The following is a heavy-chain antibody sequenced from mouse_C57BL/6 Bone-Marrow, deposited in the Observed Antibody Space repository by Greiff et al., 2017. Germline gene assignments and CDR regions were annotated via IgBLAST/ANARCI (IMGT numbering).Heavy chain of an antibody. CDR1: GYAFSSSW. CDR2: IYPGDGDT. CDR3: ARRNFRGVTTVVAPNWGFYAMDH. V-gene: IGHV1-82*01. Sequence: QVQLQQSGPELVKPGASVKISCKASGYAFSSSWMNWVKQRPGKGLEWIGRIYPGDGDTNYNGKFKGKATLTADKASSTADMQLSSLTSEDSAVYNCARRNFRGVTTVVAPNWGFYAMDHWGQGTSVTVSS. J-gene: IGHJ4*01. D-gene: IGHD1-1*01.